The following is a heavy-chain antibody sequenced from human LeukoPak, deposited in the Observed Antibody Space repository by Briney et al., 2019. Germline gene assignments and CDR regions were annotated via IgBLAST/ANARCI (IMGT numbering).Heavy chain of an antibody. V-gene: IGHV3-33*01. CDR1: GFTFSSYG. CDR3: ARDQDGYSDY. J-gene: IGHJ4*02. CDR2: IWYDGSNK. D-gene: IGHD5-24*01. Sequence: GRSLRLSCAASGFTFSSYGVHWVRQAPGKGLEWVAVIWYDGSNKYYADSVKGRFTISRDNSKNTLYLQMNSLRAEDTAVYHCARDQDGYSDYWGQGTLVTVSS.